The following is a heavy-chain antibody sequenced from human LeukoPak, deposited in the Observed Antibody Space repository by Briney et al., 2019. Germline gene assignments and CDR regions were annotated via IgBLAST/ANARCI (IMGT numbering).Heavy chain of an antibody. CDR1: GDFISPYY. CDR2: IYPSGST. J-gene: IGHJ4*02. V-gene: IGHV4-4*07. CDR3: ARGPLSTGYFDF. Sequence: SETLSLTCTVSGDFISPYYWSWIRQPAGKELEWIGRIYPSGSTNYNPSLKSRPTMSIHTSKNQFSLNLTSVTAADTAVYFCARGPLSTGYFDFWGQGALVTVSS. D-gene: IGHD2-8*02.